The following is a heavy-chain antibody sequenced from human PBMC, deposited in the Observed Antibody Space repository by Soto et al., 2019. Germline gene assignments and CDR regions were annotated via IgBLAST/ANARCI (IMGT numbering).Heavy chain of an antibody. CDR3: ARDPPPGDFWSGRRLDY. CDR2: IYYSGST. Sequence: SETLSLTCTVSGGSISSSSYYWGWIRQPPGKGLEWIGSIYYSGSTYYNPSLKSRVTISVDTSKNQFSLKLSSVTAADTAVYYCARDPPPGDFWSGRRLDYWGQGTLVTVSS. CDR1: GGSISSSSYY. D-gene: IGHD3-3*01. V-gene: IGHV4-39*02. J-gene: IGHJ4*02.